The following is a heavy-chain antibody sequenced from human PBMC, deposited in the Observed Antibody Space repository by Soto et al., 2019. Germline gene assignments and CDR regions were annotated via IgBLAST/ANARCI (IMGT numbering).Heavy chain of an antibody. D-gene: IGHD1-26*01. CDR3: VKAVFSGYYYVPFDY. CDR2: ISGDGGNT. J-gene: IGHJ4*02. Sequence: PGGSLRLSCSASRFTFSDYTMHWVRQATGKGLEYVSAISGDGGNTYYADSVKDRFTISRDNSKNTLYLQMSSLRAEDTAVYFCVKAVFSGYYYVPFDYWGQGTLVTVSS. V-gene: IGHV3-64D*06. CDR1: RFTFSDYT.